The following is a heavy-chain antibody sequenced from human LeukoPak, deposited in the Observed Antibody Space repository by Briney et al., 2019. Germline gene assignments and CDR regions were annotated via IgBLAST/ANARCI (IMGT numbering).Heavy chain of an antibody. D-gene: IGHD5-18*01. CDR2: IYYSGST. J-gene: IGHJ4*02. V-gene: IGHV4-59*08. CDR1: GGSISSYY. CDR3: ARRAPYSYEWSTLDY. Sequence: SETLSLTCTVSGGSISSYYWSWIRQPPGKGLEWIGYIYYSGSTNYNPSLKRRVTISVDPSKNQFSLKLSSVTAADTAVYYCARRAPYSYEWSTLDYWGQGTLVTVSS.